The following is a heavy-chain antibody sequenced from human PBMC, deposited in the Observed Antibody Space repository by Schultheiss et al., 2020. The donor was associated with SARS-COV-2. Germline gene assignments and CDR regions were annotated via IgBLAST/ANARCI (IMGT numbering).Heavy chain of an antibody. V-gene: IGHV4-59*01. CDR2: IYYSGST. J-gene: IGHJ4*02. CDR1: GGSISSYY. D-gene: IGHD3-22*01. CDR3: ARIDSSGYYAVAFDY. Sequence: SQTLSLTCTVSGGSISSYYWSWIRQPPGKGLEWIGYIYYSGSTNYNPSLKSRVTISVDTSKNQFSLKLSSVTAADTAVYYCARIDSSGYYAVAFDYWGQGTLVTVSS.